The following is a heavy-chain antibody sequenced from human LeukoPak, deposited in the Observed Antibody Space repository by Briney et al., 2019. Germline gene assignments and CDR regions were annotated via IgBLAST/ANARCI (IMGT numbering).Heavy chain of an antibody. Sequence: GGSLRLPCAASGIIVSSNYMSWVRQAPGKGLEWVSVIYSGGSIYYADSVKGRFTISRDNSKNTLYLQMNSLRAEDTAVYYCARDPSRGLYYFDHWGQGTLVTVSS. V-gene: IGHV3-53*01. J-gene: IGHJ4*02. CDR2: IYSGGSI. CDR1: GIIVSSNY. D-gene: IGHD3/OR15-3a*01. CDR3: ARDPSRGLYYFDH.